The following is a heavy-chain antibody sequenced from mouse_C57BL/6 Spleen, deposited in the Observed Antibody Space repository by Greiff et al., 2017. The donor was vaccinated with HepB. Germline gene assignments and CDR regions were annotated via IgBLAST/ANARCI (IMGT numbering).Heavy chain of an antibody. CDR2: IDPSDSYT. CDR1: GYTFTSYW. CDR3: AREGLYWAPTAWFAY. Sequence: QVQLQQPGAELVMPGASVKLSCKASGYTFTSYWMHWVKHRPGQGLEWIGEIDPSDSYTNYNQKFKGKSTLTVDKSSSTAYMQLSSLTSEDSAVYYCAREGLYWAPTAWFAYWGQGTLVTVSA. J-gene: IGHJ3*01. V-gene: IGHV1-69*01. D-gene: IGHD6-5*01.